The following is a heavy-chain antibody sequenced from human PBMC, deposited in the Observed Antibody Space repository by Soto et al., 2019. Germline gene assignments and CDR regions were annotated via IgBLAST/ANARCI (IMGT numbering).Heavy chain of an antibody. CDR2: IYHSGST. Sequence: PSETLSLTCTVSGGSISSSNWWSWVRQPPGKGLEWIGEIYHSGSTNYNPSLKSQDNITVDKAKNQFTQKLSSVTAADTAVYYCARFNSGNYYEAFDIWGQGTMVTVSS. J-gene: IGHJ3*02. V-gene: IGHV4-4*02. D-gene: IGHD1-26*01. CDR3: ARFNSGNYYEAFDI. CDR1: GGSISSSNW.